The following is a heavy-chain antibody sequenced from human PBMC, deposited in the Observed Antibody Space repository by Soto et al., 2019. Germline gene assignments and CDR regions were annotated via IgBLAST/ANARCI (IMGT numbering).Heavy chain of an antibody. Sequence: QVQLVQSGAEVKKPGASVKVSCKASGYTFSTYGFSWVRQAPGQGLEWMGWIGADNGDTNYAQNFQGRVTMTTDTGTTTSYMELRRLTSDDAAVDFCARDWKGAEGFDPWGQGTLVTVSS. J-gene: IGHJ5*02. D-gene: IGHD1-1*01. CDR2: IGADNGDT. V-gene: IGHV1-18*01. CDR3: ARDWKGAEGFDP. CDR1: GYTFSTYG.